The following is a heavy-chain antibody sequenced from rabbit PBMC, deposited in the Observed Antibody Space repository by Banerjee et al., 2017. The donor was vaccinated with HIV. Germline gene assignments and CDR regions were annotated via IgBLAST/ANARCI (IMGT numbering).Heavy chain of an antibody. J-gene: IGHJ4*01. CDR1: GFSFSNKAV. CDR3: ARRGNGYDL. Sequence: QEQLVESGGGLVKPEGSLKLSCTASGFSFSNKAVMCWVRQAPGKGLEWIACINAVTGSSGGTWYASWVNGRFTISKTSSTTVTLQMTSLTAADTATYFCARRGNGYDLWGQGTLVTVS. D-gene: IGHD6-1*01. V-gene: IGHV1S45*01. CDR2: INAVTGSSGGT.